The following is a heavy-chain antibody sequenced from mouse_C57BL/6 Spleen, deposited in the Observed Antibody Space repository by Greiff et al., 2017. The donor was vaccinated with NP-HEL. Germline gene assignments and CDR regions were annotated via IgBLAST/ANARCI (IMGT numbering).Heavy chain of an antibody. CDR1: GYTFTDYY. CDR3: ARDYDSNYDY. CDR2: INPNNGGT. D-gene: IGHD2-5*01. V-gene: IGHV1-26*01. Sequence: VQLQQSGPELVKPGASVKISCKASGYTFTDYYMNWVKQSHGKSLEWIGDINPNNGGTSYNQKFKGKATLTVDKSSSTAYMELRSLTSEDSAVYYCARDYDSNYDYWGQGTTLTVSS. J-gene: IGHJ2*01.